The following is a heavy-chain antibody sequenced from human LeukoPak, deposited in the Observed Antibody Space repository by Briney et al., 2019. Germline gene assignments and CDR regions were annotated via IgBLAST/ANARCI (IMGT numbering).Heavy chain of an antibody. J-gene: IGHJ6*03. CDR2: IIPIFGTA. D-gene: IGHD3-10*01. CDR3: ARGLWFGDHYYYYMDV. CDR1: GGTFSSYA. V-gene: IGHV1-69*13. Sequence: SVKVSCKASGGTFSSYAISWVRQAPGQGLELMGGIIPIFGTANYAQKFQGRVTITADESTSTAYMELSSLRSEDTAVYYCARGLWFGDHYYYYMDVWGKGTTVTVSS.